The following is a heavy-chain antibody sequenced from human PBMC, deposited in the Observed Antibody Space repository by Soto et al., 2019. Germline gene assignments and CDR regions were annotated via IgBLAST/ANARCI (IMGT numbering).Heavy chain of an antibody. CDR3: ARDTSGWSLNGLDV. V-gene: IGHV1-46*01. CDR2: INPGGGSA. Sequence: QVDLVQSGAEVKKPGASVTISCKASGSAITRYYIHWVRQAPGRGLEWMGIINPGGGSASYAQKFQHIVTIDKDTSTGTVYMDLRSLRTEDTAVYYCARDTSGWSLNGLDVWGQGTTVNVSS. CDR1: GSAITRYY. J-gene: IGHJ6*02. D-gene: IGHD6-19*01.